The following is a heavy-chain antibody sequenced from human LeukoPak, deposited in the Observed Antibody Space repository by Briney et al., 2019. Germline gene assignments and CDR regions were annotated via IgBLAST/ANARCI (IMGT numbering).Heavy chain of an antibody. CDR1: GGSLSGHF. D-gene: IGHD3-9*01. Sequence: SDTLSLTCTVSGGSLSGHFWSWFRRPPGKGLENIGYIHSSGSTNYNPSYKSRVTVSLEMSKNQFSLSLSSVTAADTAVYYCARDPGDTDWYNFDFWGQGILGTVSS. V-gene: IGHV4-59*11. CDR2: IHSSGST. CDR3: ARDPGDTDWYNFDF. J-gene: IGHJ4*02.